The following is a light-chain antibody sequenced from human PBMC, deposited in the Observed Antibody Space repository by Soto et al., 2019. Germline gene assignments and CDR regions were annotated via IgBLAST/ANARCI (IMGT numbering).Light chain of an antibody. CDR2: DVS. J-gene: IGLJ3*02. Sequence: QSALTQPRSVSGSPGQSVTISCTGTSSDVGGYNYVSWYQQHPGKAPKLVIYDVSKWPSGVPDRFSGSKSGNTASLTISGLQAEEEADYYCCSYAGNALWVFGGGTKLTVL. CDR3: CSYAGNALWV. V-gene: IGLV2-11*01. CDR1: SSDVGGYNY.